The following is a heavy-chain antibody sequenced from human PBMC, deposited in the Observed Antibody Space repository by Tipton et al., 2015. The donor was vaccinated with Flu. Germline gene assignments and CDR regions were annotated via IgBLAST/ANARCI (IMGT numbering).Heavy chain of an antibody. Sequence: TLSLTCTVSGGSISSYYWSWIRQPPGKGLEWIGYIYYSGSTNYNPSLKSRVTISVDTSKNQFSLKLSSVTAADTAVYYCARQSYCSSTSCYTRGSGWWQGSSYGMDVWGQGTTVTVSS. CDR3: ARQSYCSSTSCYTRGSGWWQGSSYGMDV. V-gene: IGHV4-59*08. D-gene: IGHD2-2*02. CDR1: GGSISSYY. J-gene: IGHJ6*02. CDR2: IYYSGST.